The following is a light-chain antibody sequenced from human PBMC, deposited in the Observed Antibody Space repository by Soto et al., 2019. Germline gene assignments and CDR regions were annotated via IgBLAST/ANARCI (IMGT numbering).Light chain of an antibody. CDR2: EGS. V-gene: IGLV2-23*01. Sequence: QSALTQPPSVSGSPGQSITISCTGTSSDVGSYNLVSWYQQHPGKAPKLMIYEGSKRPSGVSNRFSGSKSGNTASLTISELQAEDEADYYCCSYAGSSTWVFGTGTKVTVL. CDR1: SSDVGSYNL. J-gene: IGLJ1*01. CDR3: CSYAGSSTWV.